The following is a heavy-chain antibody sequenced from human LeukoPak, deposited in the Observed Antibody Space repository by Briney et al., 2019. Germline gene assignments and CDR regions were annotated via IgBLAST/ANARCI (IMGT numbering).Heavy chain of an antibody. CDR3: ARANHSSKIGYYYCYGMDV. J-gene: IGHJ6*02. Sequence: SETLSLTCTVSGGSISSSSYYWGWIRQPPGKGLEWIGSIYYSGSTYYNPSLKSRVTISVDTSKNQFSLKLSSVTAADTAVYYCARANHSSKIGYYYCYGMDVWGQGTTVTVSS. V-gene: IGHV4-39*07. D-gene: IGHD6-13*01. CDR2: IYYSGST. CDR1: GGSISSSSYY.